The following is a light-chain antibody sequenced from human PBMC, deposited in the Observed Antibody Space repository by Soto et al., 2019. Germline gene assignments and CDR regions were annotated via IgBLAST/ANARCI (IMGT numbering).Light chain of an antibody. CDR1: SSDVGGYNY. V-gene: IGLV2-14*03. CDR2: DVT. CDR3: SSYTRSGNYM. Sequence: QSVLTQPASVSGCPGQSIASSCTGGSSDVGGYNYVSWYQHHPGKAPKLMIYDVTNRPSGVSDRFSGSKSGNTASLTISGLQAEDEANYYGSSYTRSGNYMFATATKVPVL. J-gene: IGLJ1*01.